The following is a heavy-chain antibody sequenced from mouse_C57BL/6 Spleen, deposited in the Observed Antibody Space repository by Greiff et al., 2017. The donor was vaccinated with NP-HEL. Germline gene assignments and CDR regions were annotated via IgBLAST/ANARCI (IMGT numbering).Heavy chain of an antibody. D-gene: IGHD2-5*01. CDR3: VREGSNYPYYYAMDY. Sequence: EVQLVESGGGLVQPKGSLKLSCAASGFTFNTYAMHWVRQAPGKGLEWVARIRSKSSNYATYYADSVKDRFTISRDNSQSMLYLQMNNLETEDPAMYYCVREGSNYPYYYAMDYWGQGTSVTVSS. CDR2: IRSKSSNYAT. V-gene: IGHV10-3*01. J-gene: IGHJ4*01. CDR1: GFTFNTYA.